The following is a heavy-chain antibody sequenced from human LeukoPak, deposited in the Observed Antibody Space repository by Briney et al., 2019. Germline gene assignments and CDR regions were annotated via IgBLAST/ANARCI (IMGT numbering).Heavy chain of an antibody. D-gene: IGHD5-24*01. CDR3: ARTYTSREPEGFDY. CDR1: GYSFSNYW. CDR2: IYPDDSDT. J-gene: IGHJ4*02. Sequence: GESLKISCKASGYSFSNYWIAWVRQMPGKGLEWMGIIYPDDSDTKYSPSFQGQVVISADKSISTAYLQWSSLKASDTAMYYCARTYTSREPEGFDYWGQGTLVTVSS. V-gene: IGHV5-51*01.